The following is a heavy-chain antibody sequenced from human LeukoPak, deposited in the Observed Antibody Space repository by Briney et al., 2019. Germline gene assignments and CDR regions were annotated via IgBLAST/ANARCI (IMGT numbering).Heavy chain of an antibody. Sequence: PSETLSLTCTVSGGSMSGAYWSWIRQPPGNGLEWIGYVFFTGNTNYNPSLGSRLTISVDTSRSQFSLKLNSVTAADTAVYYCAKHTSTTYAHFDYWGQGTLVTVSS. CDR2: VFFTGNT. CDR3: AKHTSTTYAHFDY. D-gene: IGHD2-2*01. V-gene: IGHV4-59*08. CDR1: GGSMSGAY. J-gene: IGHJ4*02.